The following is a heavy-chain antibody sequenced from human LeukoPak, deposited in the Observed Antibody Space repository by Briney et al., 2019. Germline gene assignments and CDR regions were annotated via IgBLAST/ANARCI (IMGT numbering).Heavy chain of an antibody. J-gene: IGHJ3*02. Sequence: ASVKVSCKTSGYTFTGYYLHWVRQAPGEGLEWVGWISPHSGDTYYAQKFHDRVAMTSDTSISTAYMELSRLRSDDTAVYYCARDRGIAVAGHDAFDIWGQGTIVTVSS. D-gene: IGHD6-19*01. CDR3: ARDRGIAVAGHDAFDI. CDR2: ISPHSGDT. CDR1: GYTFTGYY. V-gene: IGHV1-2*02.